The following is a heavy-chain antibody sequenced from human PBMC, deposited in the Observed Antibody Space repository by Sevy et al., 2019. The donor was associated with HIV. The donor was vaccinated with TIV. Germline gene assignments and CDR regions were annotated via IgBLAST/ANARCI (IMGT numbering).Heavy chain of an antibody. V-gene: IGHV3-21*01. J-gene: IGHJ4*02. CDR1: GFTFSDYY. D-gene: IGHD2-2*01. CDR2: ISGRSSYI. Sequence: GGSLRLSCAASGFTFSDYYMNWVRQAPGKGLEWVSSISGRSSYIHYADSVRGRFTISRDNAKNSLYLQMNSQRVDDTAVYFCARDGGCSSTSCLLYFDSWGQGALVTVSS. CDR3: ARDGGCSSTSCLLYFDS.